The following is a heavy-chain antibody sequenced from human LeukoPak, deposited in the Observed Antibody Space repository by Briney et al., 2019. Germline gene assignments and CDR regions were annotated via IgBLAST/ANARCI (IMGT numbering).Heavy chain of an antibody. CDR3: AKGSSGYFFDL. V-gene: IGHV3-23*01. CDR2: ISNDGGGR. D-gene: IGHD3-22*01. J-gene: IGHJ4*02. Sequence: GGSLRLSCAASGFTFNNYGLIWVPQAPGKGLEWVSPISNDGGGRTYADFVKGRFTISRNNSKNTLYLQMDSLRADDTALYYCAKGSSGYFFDLWGQGTLVTVSS. CDR1: GFTFNNYG.